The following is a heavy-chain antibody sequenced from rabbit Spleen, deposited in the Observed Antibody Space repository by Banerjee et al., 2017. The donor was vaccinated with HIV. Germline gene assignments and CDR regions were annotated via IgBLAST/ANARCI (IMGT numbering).Heavy chain of an antibody. D-gene: IGHD4-1*01. Sequence: QEQLVESGGGLVQPGASLRLTCTASGFSFSRSYDMCWVRQAPGKGLEWIACIYTSSGGTWYATWAKGRFTISKTSSTALTLQMTSLTAADMATYFCGNSDSSRGWGIGLWGPGTLVTVS. J-gene: IGHJ4*01. CDR1: GFSFSRSYD. CDR3: GNSDSSRGWGIGL. CDR2: IYTSSGGT. V-gene: IGHV1S45*01.